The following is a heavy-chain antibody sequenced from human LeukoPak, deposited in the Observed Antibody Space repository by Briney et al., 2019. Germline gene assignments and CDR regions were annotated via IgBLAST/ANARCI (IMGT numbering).Heavy chain of an antibody. J-gene: IGHJ3*02. CDR2: IRHGGTGD. CDR1: GFTFSNFG. D-gene: IGHD2/OR15-2a*01. V-gene: IGHV3-30*02. Sequence: GGSLRLSCAASGFTFSNFGMHWVRQAPGKGLEWVAFIRHGGTGDYYPDSVEGRFTVSRDNSKNTLFLQMNSLRHEDTAVYFCAKDASTTSRTLDIWGQGTLVTVSS. CDR3: AKDASTTSRTLDI.